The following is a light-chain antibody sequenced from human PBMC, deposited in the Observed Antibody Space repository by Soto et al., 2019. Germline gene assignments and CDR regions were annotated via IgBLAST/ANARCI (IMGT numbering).Light chain of an antibody. CDR1: SSDVGGCNS. CDR2: DVV. V-gene: IGLV2-14*03. Sequence: QSALTQPASVSGSPGQSITISCTGTSSDVGGCNSVSWYQLRPGTAPKLILYDVVDRPSGVSYRFSGSKSGNAASLTISGLQAADEADYFCSSYTSTMTNVFGSGTKLTVL. J-gene: IGLJ1*01. CDR3: SSYTSTMTNV.